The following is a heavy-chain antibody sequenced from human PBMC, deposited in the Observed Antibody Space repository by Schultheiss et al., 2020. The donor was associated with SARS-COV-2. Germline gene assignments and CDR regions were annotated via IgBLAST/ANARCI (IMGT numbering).Heavy chain of an antibody. CDR3: TTSAPFPYSGSYRNDY. D-gene: IGHD1-26*01. CDR1: GFTFSSYA. V-gene: IGHV3-21*03. J-gene: IGHJ4*02. CDR2: ISSSSTYI. Sequence: GGSLRLSCAASGFTFSSYAMSWVRQAPGKGLEWVSSISSSSTYIYYADSVKGRFTISRENAKNSLYLQMNSLKTEDTAVYYCTTSAPFPYSGSYRNDYWGQGTLVTVSS.